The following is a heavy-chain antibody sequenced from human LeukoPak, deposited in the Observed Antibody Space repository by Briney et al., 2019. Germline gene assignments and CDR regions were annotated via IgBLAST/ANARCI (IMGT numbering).Heavy chain of an antibody. CDR2: ISWNSGSI. J-gene: IGHJ4*02. V-gene: IGHV3-9*01. CDR1: GFTFDDYA. Sequence: GGSLRLPCAASGFTFDDYAMHWVRQAPGKGLEWVSGISWNSGSIGYADSVKGRFAISRDNAKNSLYLQMNSLRAEDTALYYCAKRAGGSSWYFFDYWGQGTLVTVSS. D-gene: IGHD6-13*01. CDR3: AKRAGGSSWYFFDY.